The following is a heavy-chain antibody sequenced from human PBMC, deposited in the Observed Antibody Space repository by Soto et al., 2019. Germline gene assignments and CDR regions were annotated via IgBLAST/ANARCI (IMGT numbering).Heavy chain of an antibody. CDR2: ISAYNGNT. J-gene: IGHJ5*02. CDR3: ARDRGDVDYQSPGFDP. CDR1: GYTFTSYG. V-gene: IGHV1-18*01. D-gene: IGHD2-2*01. Sequence: QVQLVQSGAEVKKPGASVKVSCKASGYTFTSYGISWVRQAPGQGLEWMGWISAYNGNTNYAQKLQGRVTMTTDTSTSKSNMESRSLRSDDTAVYYCARDRGDVDYQSPGFDPWGQGTLVTVSS.